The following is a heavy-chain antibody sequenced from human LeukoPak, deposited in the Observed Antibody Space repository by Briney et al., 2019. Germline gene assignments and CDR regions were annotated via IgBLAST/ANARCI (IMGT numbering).Heavy chain of an antibody. J-gene: IGHJ4*02. Sequence: KASQTLSLTCTVSGGSISSGGYYWSWIRQHPGKGLEWIGYIYYSGSTYYNPSLKSRVTISVDTSKNQFSLKLSSVTAADTAVYYCARDLGWLQSFDYWGQGTLVTVSS. D-gene: IGHD5-24*01. CDR1: GGSISSGGYY. CDR2: IYYSGST. CDR3: ARDLGWLQSFDY. V-gene: IGHV4-31*03.